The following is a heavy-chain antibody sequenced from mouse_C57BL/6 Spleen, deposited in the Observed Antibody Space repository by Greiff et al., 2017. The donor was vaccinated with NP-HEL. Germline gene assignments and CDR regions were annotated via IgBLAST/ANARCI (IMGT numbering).Heavy chain of an antibody. CDR3: AREHYSNGNFFDD. D-gene: IGHD2-5*01. Sequence: EVKLVESGGDLVKPGGSLKLSCAASGFTFSSYGMSWVRQTPDKRLEWVATISSGGSYTYYPDSVKGRFTISRDNATNTLYLQMSSLKSEDTAMYYCAREHYSNGNFFDDWGQGTTLTVSS. J-gene: IGHJ2*01. V-gene: IGHV5-6*01. CDR2: ISSGGSYT. CDR1: GFTFSSYG.